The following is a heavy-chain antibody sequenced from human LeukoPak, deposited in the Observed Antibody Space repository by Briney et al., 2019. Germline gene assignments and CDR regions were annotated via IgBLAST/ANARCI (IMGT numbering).Heavy chain of an antibody. V-gene: IGHV3-7*05. D-gene: IGHD1-1*01. J-gene: IGHJ4*02. Sequence: QAGESLRLSCAASGFSFSAYWMSWVRQAPGKGLEWVANIKVDGTEKYYVDSVKGRFTISRDNAKNSLSLQMSGLRAEDTAVYYCARDWNGSGTAFDHWGQGTLVTVSS. CDR2: IKVDGTEK. CDR3: ARDWNGSGTAFDH. CDR1: GFSFSAYW.